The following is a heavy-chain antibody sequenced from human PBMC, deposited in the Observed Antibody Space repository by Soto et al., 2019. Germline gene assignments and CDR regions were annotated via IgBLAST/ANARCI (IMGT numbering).Heavy chain of an antibody. V-gene: IGHV3-15*07. J-gene: IGHJ3*02. CDR2: IKSKTDGGTT. CDR3: TTGLVKGRGAFDI. CDR1: GFTFSNAW. D-gene: IGHD2-21*01. Sequence: LRLSCAASGFTFSNAWMNWVRQAPGKGLEWVGRIKSKTDGGTTDYAAPVKGRFTISRDDSKNTLYLQMNSLKAEDTAVYYCTTGLVKGRGAFDIWGQGTMVTVSS.